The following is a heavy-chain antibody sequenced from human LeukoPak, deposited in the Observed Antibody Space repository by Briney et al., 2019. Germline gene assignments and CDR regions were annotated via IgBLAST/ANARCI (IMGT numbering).Heavy chain of an antibody. Sequence: PSETLSLTCAVYGGSFSVYYWSWIRQPPGKGLEWIGEINHSGSTNYNPSLKSRVTISVDTSKNQFSLKLSSVTAADTAVYYCARGHSGYDYFYYYGMDVWGQGTTVTVSS. J-gene: IGHJ6*02. CDR1: GGSFSVYY. CDR3: ARGHSGYDYFYYYGMDV. V-gene: IGHV4-34*01. D-gene: IGHD5-12*01. CDR2: INHSGST.